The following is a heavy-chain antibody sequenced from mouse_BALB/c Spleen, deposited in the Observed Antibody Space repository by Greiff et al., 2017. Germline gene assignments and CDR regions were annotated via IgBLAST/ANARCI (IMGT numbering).Heavy chain of an antibody. Sequence: EVHLVESGGGLVQPGGSRKLSCAASGFTFSSFGMHWVRQAPEKGLEWVAYISSGSSTIYYADTVKGRFTISRDNPKNTLFLQMTSLRSEDTAVYYCASPDVFDYWGQGTTLTVSS. CDR1: GFTFSSFG. CDR2: ISSGSSTI. J-gene: IGHJ2*01. CDR3: ASPDVFDY. V-gene: IGHV5-17*02.